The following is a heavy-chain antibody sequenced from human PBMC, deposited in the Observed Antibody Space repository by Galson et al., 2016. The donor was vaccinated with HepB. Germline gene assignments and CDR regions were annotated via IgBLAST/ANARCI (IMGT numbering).Heavy chain of an antibody. CDR1: GGTFRDDA. Sequence: SVKVSCKASGGTFRDDAFTWVRQAPGQGLEWMGGITPMFGTTKYAQAFQGTVTITADEFTSTVFMELSNLRSEDTAVYYCARSNWNYAWFDPWGQGTLVTVSS. CDR3: ARSNWNYAWFDP. V-gene: IGHV1-69*13. D-gene: IGHD1-7*01. CDR2: ITPMFGTT. J-gene: IGHJ5*02.